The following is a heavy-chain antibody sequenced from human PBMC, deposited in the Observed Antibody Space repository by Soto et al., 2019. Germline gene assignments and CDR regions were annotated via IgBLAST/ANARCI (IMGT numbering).Heavy chain of an antibody. CDR1: GFTFSSYW. D-gene: IGHD3-16*01. CDR2: INSDGSST. CDR3: ARSLGGWYFDL. J-gene: IGHJ2*01. Sequence: GGSLRLSCAASGFTFSSYWMHWVRQAPGKGLGWVSRINSDGSSTSYADSVKGRFTISRDNAKNTLYLQMNSLRAEDTAVYYCARSLGGWYFDLWGRGTLVTVSS. V-gene: IGHV3-74*01.